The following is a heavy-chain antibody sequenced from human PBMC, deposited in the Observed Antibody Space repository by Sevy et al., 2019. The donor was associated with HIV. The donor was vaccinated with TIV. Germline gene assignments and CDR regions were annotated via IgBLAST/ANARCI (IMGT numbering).Heavy chain of an antibody. CDR1: GFTFSSYS. CDR2: ISHDGGTQ. V-gene: IGHV3-30*04. CDR3: ARDALPFCDRDCYSHFFDP. Sequence: GGYLRLSCVGSGFTFSSYSFNWVRLAPGKGLEWVSLISHDGGTQLFADSVRGRFTISRDNSKNTLWLEMNSLRAEDTAAYFCARDALPFCDRDCYSHFFDPWGQGTRVTVSS. J-gene: IGHJ5*02. D-gene: IGHD2-21*02.